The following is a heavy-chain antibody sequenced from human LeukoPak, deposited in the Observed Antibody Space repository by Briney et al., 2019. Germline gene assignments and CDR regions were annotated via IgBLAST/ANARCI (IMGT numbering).Heavy chain of an antibody. D-gene: IGHD4-11*01. CDR2: INHSGST. J-gene: IGHJ6*03. V-gene: IGHV4-34*01. CDR1: GGSFSGYY. CDR3: ARGNMWDYRRYYYYMDV. Sequence: SETLSLTCAVYGGSFSGYYWSWIHQPPGKGLEWIGEINHSGSTNYNPSLKSRVTISVDTSKNQFSLKLNSVTAADTAIYYCARGNMWDYRRYYYYMDVWGKGTTVTVSS.